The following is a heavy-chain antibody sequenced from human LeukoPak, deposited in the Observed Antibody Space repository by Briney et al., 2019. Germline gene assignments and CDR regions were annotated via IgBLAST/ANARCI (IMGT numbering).Heavy chain of an antibody. J-gene: IGHJ6*03. Sequence: GGSLRLSCAASGFTFSSYEMNWVRQAPGKGLEWVSYISSSGSTIYYADSVKGRFTISRDNAKNSLYLQMNSLRAEDTAVYYCAKRNSGYDYYYYYYMDVWGKGTTVTISS. D-gene: IGHD5-12*01. CDR2: ISSSGSTI. V-gene: IGHV3-48*03. CDR3: AKRNSGYDYYYYYYMDV. CDR1: GFTFSSYE.